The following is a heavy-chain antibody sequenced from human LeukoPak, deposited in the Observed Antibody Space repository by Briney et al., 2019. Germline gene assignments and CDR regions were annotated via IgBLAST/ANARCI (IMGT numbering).Heavy chain of an antibody. D-gene: IGHD4-23*01. Sequence: GGSLRLSCAASGFTFSSYGMHWVRQAPGKGLEWVAVISYDGSNKYYADSVKGRFTISRDNSKNTLYLQMNSLRAEDTAVYYCAKDELPFSPSYYFDYWGQGTLVTVSS. CDR2: ISYDGSNK. CDR1: GFTFSSYG. J-gene: IGHJ4*02. V-gene: IGHV3-30*18. CDR3: AKDELPFSPSYYFDY.